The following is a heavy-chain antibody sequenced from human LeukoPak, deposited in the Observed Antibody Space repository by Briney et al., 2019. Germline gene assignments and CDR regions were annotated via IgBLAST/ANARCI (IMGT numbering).Heavy chain of an antibody. D-gene: IGHD3-22*01. Sequence: GGSLRLSCAASGFTFSTYAMSWVRQAPGKGLEWVSTIYTGGNTYYAASVKGRFTISRDFSKNTVFLHMDSLRAEDTAMYYCARGDDSGYYDYFDYWGQGALVTVSS. J-gene: IGHJ4*02. CDR3: ARGDDSGYYDYFDY. V-gene: IGHV3-23*05. CDR2: IYTGGNT. CDR1: GFTFSTYA.